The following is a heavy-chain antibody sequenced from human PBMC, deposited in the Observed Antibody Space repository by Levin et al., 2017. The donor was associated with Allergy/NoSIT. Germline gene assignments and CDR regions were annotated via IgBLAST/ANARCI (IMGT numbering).Heavy chain of an antibody. Sequence: ASVKVSCKVSGYTLTELSMHWVRQAPGKGLEWMGGFDPEDGETIYAQKFQGRVTMTEDTSTDTAYMELSSLRSEDTAVYYCATVRPYIVVVPAAPYYYYGMDVWGQGTTVTVSS. CDR3: ATVRPYIVVVPAAPYYYYGMDV. CDR1: GYTLTELS. D-gene: IGHD2-2*01. V-gene: IGHV1-24*01. J-gene: IGHJ6*02. CDR2: FDPEDGET.